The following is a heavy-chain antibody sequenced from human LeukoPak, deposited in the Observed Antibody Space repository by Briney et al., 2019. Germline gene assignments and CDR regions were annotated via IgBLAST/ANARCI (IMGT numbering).Heavy chain of an antibody. J-gene: IGHJ3*02. CDR2: INHSGST. CDR1: GGSFSGYY. V-gene: IGHV4-34*01. D-gene: IGHD2-8*02. Sequence: KPSETLSLPCAVYGGSFSGYYWSWIRQPPGKGLEWIGEINHSGSTNYNPSLKSRVTISVDTSKNQFSLKLSSVTAADTAEYYCARGSDFDYWAAFDIWGQGTMVTVSS. CDR3: ARGSDFDYWAAFDI.